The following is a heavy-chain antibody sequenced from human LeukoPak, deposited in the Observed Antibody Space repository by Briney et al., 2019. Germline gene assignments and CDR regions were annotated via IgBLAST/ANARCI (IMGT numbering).Heavy chain of an antibody. Sequence: GGSLSLSCAAFGLYYRRYRLHWLRRAPGRGLVWVSRINSDGSSTNYADSVKGRFTISRDNAKNTLYLQMSSLRAEDTAVYYCARVTRDYDIWTGYSCNWFDPWGGGTLVTVAS. V-gene: IGHV3-74*01. J-gene: IGHJ5*02. D-gene: IGHD3-9*01. CDR3: ARVTRDYDIWTGYSCNWFDP. CDR2: INSDGSST. CDR1: GLYYRRYR.